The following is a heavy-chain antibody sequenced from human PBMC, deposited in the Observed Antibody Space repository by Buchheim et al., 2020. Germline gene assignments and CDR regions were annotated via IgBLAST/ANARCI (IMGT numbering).Heavy chain of an antibody. J-gene: IGHJ4*02. Sequence: EEPLVESGGGLVQPGGSLRLSCAASGFTFNTYWMTWVRQAPGKGLEWVANVKGDGSETYYVDSVKGRFTISRDNAKNSLYLQMSSLRADDTALYYCASDLNWEGYWGQGTL. CDR3: ASDLNWEGY. CDR1: GFTFNTYW. D-gene: IGHD3/OR15-3a*01. CDR2: VKGDGSET. V-gene: IGHV3-7*01.